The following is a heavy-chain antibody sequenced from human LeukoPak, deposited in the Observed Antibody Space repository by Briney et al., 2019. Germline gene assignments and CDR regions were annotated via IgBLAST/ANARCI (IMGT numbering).Heavy chain of an antibody. CDR1: GFTFSSYS. CDR3: AREYYGDYPGDFNYYYYYMDV. D-gene: IGHD4-17*01. J-gene: IGHJ6*03. V-gene: IGHV3-48*01. CDR2: ISSSSSTI. Sequence: GGSLRLSCAASGFTFSSYSMNWVRQAPEKGLEWVSDISSSSSTIYYADSVKGRFTISRDNAKNSLYLQMNSLRAEDTAVYYCAREYYGDYPGDFNYYYYYMDVWGKGTTVTVSS.